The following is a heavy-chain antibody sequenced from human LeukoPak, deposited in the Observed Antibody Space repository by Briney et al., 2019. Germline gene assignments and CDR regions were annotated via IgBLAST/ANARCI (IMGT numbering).Heavy chain of an antibody. Sequence: ASVKVSCKASGGTFSSYAISWVRQAPGQGLEWMGGIIAGNGNTKYSQKFQGRVTITRDTSASTAYMELSSLRSEDTAVYYCARDRVGAIPDAFDIWGQGTMVTVSS. CDR2: IIAGNGNT. CDR3: ARDRVGAIPDAFDI. V-gene: IGHV1-3*01. CDR1: GGTFSSYA. D-gene: IGHD1-26*01. J-gene: IGHJ3*02.